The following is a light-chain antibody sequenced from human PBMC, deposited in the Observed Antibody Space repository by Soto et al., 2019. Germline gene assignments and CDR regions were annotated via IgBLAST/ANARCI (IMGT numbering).Light chain of an antibody. Sequence: QAVVTQPPSVSAAPGQKVTISCSGSSSNIGNNYVSWYQQLPRTAPKLLIYDNNNRPSGIPDRFSGSKSGTSATLGITGLQTGDEADYFCGTWDSSLSAVVFGRGTKLNVL. CDR3: GTWDSSLSAVV. CDR1: SSNIGNNY. V-gene: IGLV1-51*01. J-gene: IGLJ2*01. CDR2: DNN.